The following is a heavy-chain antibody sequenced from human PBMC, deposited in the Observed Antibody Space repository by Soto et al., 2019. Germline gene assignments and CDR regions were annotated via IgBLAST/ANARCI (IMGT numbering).Heavy chain of an antibody. J-gene: IGHJ6*02. D-gene: IGHD1-26*01. Sequence: GGPLRLSFAASGFTLSSYALRWVRQAPGKGLGWFSASSGSGVITYYADSVRGRFTISTDNSKATRYVHLNSLRAKDTDVYYCAKGWEGESPEDYYGMDLWGQGTTVTVSS. CDR2: SSGSGVIT. CDR3: AKGWEGESPEDYYGMDL. V-gene: IGHV3-23*01. CDR1: GFTLSSYA.